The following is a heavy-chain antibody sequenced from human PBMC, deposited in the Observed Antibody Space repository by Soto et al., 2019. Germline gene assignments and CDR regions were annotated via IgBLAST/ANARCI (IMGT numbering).Heavy chain of an antibody. CDR1: GYSFTDYH. Sequence: ASVKVPCKASGYSFTDYHIHWVRQAPGQGLEWLGRINPKSGGTSTAQKFQGWVTMTTDTSISTASMELTRLTSDDTAIYYCARGDSTDCSNGVCSFFYYHDMDVWG. CDR3: ARGDSTDCSNGVCSFFYYHDMDV. CDR2: INPKSGGT. V-gene: IGHV1-2*04. J-gene: IGHJ6*02. D-gene: IGHD2-8*01.